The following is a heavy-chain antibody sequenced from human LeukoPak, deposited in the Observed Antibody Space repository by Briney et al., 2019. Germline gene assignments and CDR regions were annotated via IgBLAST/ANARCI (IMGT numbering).Heavy chain of an antibody. V-gene: IGHV3-30*03. CDR2: ISYDGSNK. CDR3: AGLAVAGTRVFRSNNWFDP. J-gene: IGHJ5*02. CDR1: GFTFSSYG. Sequence: GGSLRLSCAASGFTFSSYGMHWVRQAPGKGLEWVAVISYDGSNKYYADSVKGRFTISRDNSKNTLYLQMNSLRAEDTAVYYCAGLAVAGTRVFRSNNWFDPWGQGTLVTVSS. D-gene: IGHD6-19*01.